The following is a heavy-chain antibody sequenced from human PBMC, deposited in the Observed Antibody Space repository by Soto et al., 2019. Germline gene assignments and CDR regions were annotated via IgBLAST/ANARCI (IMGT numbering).Heavy chain of an antibody. CDR3: ARDGGRHSGGIDY. V-gene: IGHV1-69*13. CDR1: GCTFSSYS. CDR2: IIPIFGTA. Sequence: SVKVSCKASGCTFSSYSINCVRQAPGQGLEWMGEIIPIFGTANYAQKFQGRVTITADESTSTAYMELSSLRSEDTAVYYCARDGGRHSGGIDYWGQGTLVTVSS. D-gene: IGHD1-26*01. J-gene: IGHJ4*02.